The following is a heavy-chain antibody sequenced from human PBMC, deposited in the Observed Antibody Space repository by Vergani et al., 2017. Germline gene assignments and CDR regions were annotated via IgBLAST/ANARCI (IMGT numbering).Heavy chain of an antibody. CDR3: ARVNTETNGHLYYYYYLDY. Sequence: QVQLQQWGGGLLKPSETLSLTCVVNGGSFTSYHWTWIRQSPGEGLEWVGDIDHTGRPDYNPSLKSRLTMSVDKSRNQFSLTLNSVTATDTAIYFCARVNTETNGHLYYYYYLDYWGQGTLVTVSS. D-gene: IGHD4-11*01. V-gene: IGHV4-34*01. CDR2: IDHTGRP. CDR1: GGSFTSYH. J-gene: IGHJ4*02.